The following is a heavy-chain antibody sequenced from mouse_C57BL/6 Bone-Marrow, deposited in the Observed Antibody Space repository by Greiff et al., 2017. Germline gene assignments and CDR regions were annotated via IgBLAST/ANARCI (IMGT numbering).Heavy chain of an antibody. Sequence: VHVMQSGAELVKPGASVKMSCKASGYTFTTSPIEWMPQNHGKSLEWIGNFHPYNDDTTYNEQFKGKATLTVEKSSRPVYLELSRLTSDDSAVYYCARLEDYAMDYWGQGTSVTVSS. CDR2: FHPYNDDT. CDR3: ARLEDYAMDY. CDR1: GYTFTTSP. V-gene: IGHV1-47*01. J-gene: IGHJ4*01.